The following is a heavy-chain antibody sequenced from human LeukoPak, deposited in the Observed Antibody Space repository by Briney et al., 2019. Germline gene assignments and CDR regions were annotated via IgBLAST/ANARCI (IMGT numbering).Heavy chain of an antibody. CDR3: ARGSDWGLNFGY. CDR2: IYYSGST. CDR1: GGSISSYY. D-gene: IGHD7-27*01. V-gene: IGHV4-59*08. Sequence: SETLSLTCTVSGGSISSYYWSWIRQPPGKGLEWIGYIYYSGSTNYNPSLKSRVTISVDTSKNQFSLKLSSVTAADTAVYYCARGSDWGLNFGYWGQGTLVTVSS. J-gene: IGHJ4*02.